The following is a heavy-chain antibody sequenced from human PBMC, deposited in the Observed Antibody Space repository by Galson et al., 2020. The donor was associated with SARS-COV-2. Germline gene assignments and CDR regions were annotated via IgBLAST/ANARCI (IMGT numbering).Heavy chain of an antibody. Sequence: SVKVSCKASGGTFSSYAISWVRQAPGQGLEWMGGIIPIFGTANYAQKFQGRVTITADESTSTAYMELSSLRSEDTAVYYCARGGWRRDGYNYYYYGMDVWGQGTTVTVAS. V-gene: IGHV1-69*13. J-gene: IGHJ6*02. CDR1: GGTFSSYA. D-gene: IGHD5-12*01. CDR2: IIPIFGTA. CDR3: ARGGWRRDGYNYYYYGMDV.